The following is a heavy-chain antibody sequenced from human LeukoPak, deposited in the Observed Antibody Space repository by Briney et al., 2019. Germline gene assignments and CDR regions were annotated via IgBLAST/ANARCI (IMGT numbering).Heavy chain of an antibody. CDR3: ARRVVVPAANRINWFDP. Sequence: PGTSLRLSCAASGFTFSSYWMSWVRQAPGKGLEWVANIKQDGSEKYYVDSVKGRFTISRDNAKNSLYLQMNSLRAEDTAVYYCARRVVVPAANRINWFDPWGQGTLVTVSS. J-gene: IGHJ5*02. CDR1: GFTFSSYW. D-gene: IGHD2-2*01. V-gene: IGHV3-7*01. CDR2: IKQDGSEK.